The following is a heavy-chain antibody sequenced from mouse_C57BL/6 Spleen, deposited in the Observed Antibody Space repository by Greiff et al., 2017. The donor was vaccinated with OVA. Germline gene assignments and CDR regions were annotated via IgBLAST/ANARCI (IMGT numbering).Heavy chain of an antibody. CDR1: GFTFSDYY. Sequence: EVKLMESEGGLVQPGSSMKLSCTASGFTFSDYYMAWVRQVPEKGLEWVANINYDGSSTYYLDSLKSRFIISRDNAKNILYLQMSSLKSEDTATYYCARDKGDWDYFDYWGQGTTLTVSS. J-gene: IGHJ2*01. D-gene: IGHD2-13*01. CDR3: ARDKGDWDYFDY. V-gene: IGHV5-16*01. CDR2: INYDGSST.